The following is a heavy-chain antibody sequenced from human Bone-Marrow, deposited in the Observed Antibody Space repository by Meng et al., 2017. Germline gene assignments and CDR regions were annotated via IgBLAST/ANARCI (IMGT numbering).Heavy chain of an antibody. V-gene: IGHV3-11*04. J-gene: IGHJ5*02. CDR1: GFTFSDYY. Sequence: LSLTCAASGFTFSDYYMSWIRQAPGKGLEWVSYISSSGSTIYYADSVKGRFTISRDNAKNSLYLQMNSLRAEDTAVYYCAREVDYGGPWFDPWGQGTLVTVSS. CDR3: AREVDYGGPWFDP. D-gene: IGHD4-23*01. CDR2: ISSSGSTI.